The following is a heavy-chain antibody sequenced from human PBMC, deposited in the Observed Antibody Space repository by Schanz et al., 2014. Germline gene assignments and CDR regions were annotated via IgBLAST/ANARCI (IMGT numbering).Heavy chain of an antibody. CDR2: INHGGST. CDR1: GGSFSGYY. J-gene: IGHJ6*02. Sequence: QVQLQQWGAGLLKPSETLSLTCAVYGGSFSGYYWSWIRQPPGKVLEWIAEINHGGSTTYNPSLKSRVTIALDPSKSEFSLKVGSVSAADTAVYYCARDFDDRRGYGSGYCLGDCMDVWGQGTTVTVSS. CDR3: ARDFDDRRGYGSGYCLGDCMDV. D-gene: IGHD3-10*01. V-gene: IGHV4-34*01.